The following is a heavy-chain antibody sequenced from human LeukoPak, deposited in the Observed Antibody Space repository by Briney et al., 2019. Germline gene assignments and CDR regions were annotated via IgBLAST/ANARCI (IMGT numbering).Heavy chain of an antibody. Sequence: SETLSLTCTVSGGSISSYYWSWIRQPPGKGLEWIGYIYYSGSTNYNPSLKSRVTISVDTSKNQFSLKLSSVTAADTAVYYGARGGGFDYGDYWGQGTLVTVSS. D-gene: IGHD3-16*01. CDR3: ARGGGFDYGDY. CDR1: GGSISSYY. V-gene: IGHV4-59*01. J-gene: IGHJ4*02. CDR2: IYYSGST.